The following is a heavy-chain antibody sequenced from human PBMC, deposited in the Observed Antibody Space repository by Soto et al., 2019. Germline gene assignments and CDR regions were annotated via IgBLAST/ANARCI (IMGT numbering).Heavy chain of an antibody. V-gene: IGHV1-8*01. D-gene: IGHD2-8*01. CDR3: ARVIVLMVYGGPDPKNWFDP. CDR2: MNPNSGNT. Sequence: GASVKVSCKASGYTFTSYDINWVRQATGQGLGWMGWMNPNSGNTGYAQKFQGRVTMTRNTSISTAYMELSSLRSEDTAVYYCARVIVLMVYGGPDPKNWFDPWGQGTLVTVSS. J-gene: IGHJ5*02. CDR1: GYTFTSYD.